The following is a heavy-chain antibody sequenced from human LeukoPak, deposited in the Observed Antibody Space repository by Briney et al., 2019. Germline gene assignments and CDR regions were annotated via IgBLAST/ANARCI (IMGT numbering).Heavy chain of an antibody. CDR2: IKSKTDGGTT. CDR3: TTDSYDYVWGSYRYTYSFDY. Sequence: GGSLRLSCAASGFTFSNAWMSWVRQAPGKGLEWVGRIKSKTDGGTTDYAAPVKGRFTISRDDSKNTLYLQMNSLKTEDTAVYYCTTDSYDYVWGSYRYTYSFDYWGQGTLVTVSS. D-gene: IGHD3-16*02. CDR1: GFTFSNAW. J-gene: IGHJ4*02. V-gene: IGHV3-15*01.